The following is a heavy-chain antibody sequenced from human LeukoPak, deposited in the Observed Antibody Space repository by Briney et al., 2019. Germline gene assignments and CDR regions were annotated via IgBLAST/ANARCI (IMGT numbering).Heavy chain of an antibody. Sequence: GASVKVSCKASGYTFTSYGINWVRQAPGQGLEWMGWISAYNGNTNYAQKLQGRVTMTTDTSTSTAYMELRSLRSDDTAVYYCARGAYYYGSGKIFDYWGQGTLVTVSS. V-gene: IGHV1-18*01. CDR2: ISAYNGNT. D-gene: IGHD3-10*01. CDR1: GYTFTSYG. J-gene: IGHJ4*02. CDR3: ARGAYYYGSGKIFDY.